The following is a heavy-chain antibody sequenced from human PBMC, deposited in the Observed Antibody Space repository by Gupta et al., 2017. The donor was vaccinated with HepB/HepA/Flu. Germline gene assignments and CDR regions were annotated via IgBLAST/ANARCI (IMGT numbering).Heavy chain of an antibody. CDR3: ARDPDGGNLEFWFDP. D-gene: IGHD4-23*01. Sequence: QVQLVQSGAEVKNPGASVKVSCKASGYTFTGYYIHWVRQAPGQGLEWMGWINPNSGGTNYAQKFQGRVTMTRDTSISTAYMELSRLRSDDTAVYYCARDPDGGNLEFWFDPWGQGTLVTVSS. V-gene: IGHV1-2*02. J-gene: IGHJ5*02. CDR2: INPNSGGT. CDR1: GYTFTGYY.